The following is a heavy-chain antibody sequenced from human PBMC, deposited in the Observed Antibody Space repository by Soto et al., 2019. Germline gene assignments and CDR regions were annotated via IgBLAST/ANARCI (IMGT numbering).Heavy chain of an antibody. CDR3: ARRYGRTLDY. D-gene: IGHD4-17*01. CDR1: GGSISSYY. CDR2: IYYRGST. Sequence: SETLSLTCTVSGGSISSYYWSWIRQKPGKGLERIGYIYYRGSTNDNPSLKSRGTLSVDTAKNQISRKRSSVTAAYSFVYYCARRYGRTLDYWGQGTLVTVSS. J-gene: IGHJ4*02. V-gene: IGHV4-59*08.